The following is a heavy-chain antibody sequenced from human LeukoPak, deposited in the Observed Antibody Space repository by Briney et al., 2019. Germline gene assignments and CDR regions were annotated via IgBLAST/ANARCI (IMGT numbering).Heavy chain of an antibody. CDR2: ISWNSGSI. V-gene: IGHV3-9*01. CDR1: GFTFDDYA. Sequence: PGRSLRLSCAASGFTFDDYAMHWVRQAPGKGLEWVSGISWNSGSIGYADSVKGRFTISRDNAKNSLYLQMNSLRAEDTALYNCAKDMSHYYYGMDVWGQGTTVTVSS. CDR3: AKDMSHYYYGMDV. J-gene: IGHJ6*02.